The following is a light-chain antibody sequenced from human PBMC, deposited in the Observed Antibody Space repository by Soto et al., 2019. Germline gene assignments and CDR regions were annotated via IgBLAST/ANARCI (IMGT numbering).Light chain of an antibody. CDR3: QQYGTSPVT. CDR1: QSVSRSY. Sequence: EIVLTQSPDILSLSPGERATLSCRASQSVSRSYLAWYQQKPGQAPRLLIYRASTRATGIPDRFSGSGSGTDFTVTISRLEHEDFAVYYCQQYGTSPVTFGGGTKVEIK. CDR2: RAS. V-gene: IGKV3-20*01. J-gene: IGKJ4*01.